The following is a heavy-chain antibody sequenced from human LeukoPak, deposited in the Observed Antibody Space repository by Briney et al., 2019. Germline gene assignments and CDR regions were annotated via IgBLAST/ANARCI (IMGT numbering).Heavy chain of an antibody. Sequence: GGSLRLSCAASGFTFSSYWMHWVRQAPGKGLEWVSGIFGSGGSAHYADSVKGRFTISRDNSKNTVYLQMDSLRAEDTAIYYCAKTTTGYSSGRYPAWPIDYWGQGTLVTVSS. V-gene: IGHV3-23*01. CDR2: IFGSGGSA. D-gene: IGHD2-15*01. CDR1: GFTFSSYW. CDR3: AKTTTGYSSGRYPAWPIDY. J-gene: IGHJ4*02.